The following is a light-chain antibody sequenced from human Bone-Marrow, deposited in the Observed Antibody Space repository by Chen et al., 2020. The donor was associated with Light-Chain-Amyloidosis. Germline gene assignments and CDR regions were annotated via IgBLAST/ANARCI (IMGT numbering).Light chain of an antibody. J-gene: IGLJ3*02. CDR3: ATWEDSMNGPV. CDR1: SSNIGHNS. V-gene: IGLV1-44*01. CDR2: NNS. Sequence: QSVLTQSPSVSGTPGQRVTISCSGSSSNIGHNSVNWYVQLPGTAPKLLIHNNSQRPSGVPDRFSGSKSGASASLAISGLRSEDEAHYYCATWEDSMNGPVFGGGTHLTVL.